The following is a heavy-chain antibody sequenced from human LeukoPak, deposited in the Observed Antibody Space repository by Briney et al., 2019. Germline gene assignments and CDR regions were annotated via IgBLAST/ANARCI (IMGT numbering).Heavy chain of an antibody. Sequence: SETLSLTCNVSGASLSSYFWSWIRQPPGKGLEWIGYIYYSGSTNYNPSLKSRVTISVDTSKNQFSLKLSSVTAADTAVYYCASITIFSDYWGQGTLVTVSS. V-gene: IGHV4-59*12. CDR3: ASITIFSDY. J-gene: IGHJ4*02. CDR1: GASLSSYF. CDR2: IYYSGST. D-gene: IGHD3-9*01.